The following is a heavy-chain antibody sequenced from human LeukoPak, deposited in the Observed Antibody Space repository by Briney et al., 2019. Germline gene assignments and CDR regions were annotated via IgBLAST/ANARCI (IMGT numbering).Heavy chain of an antibody. J-gene: IGHJ3*02. CDR1: GFTFSSYW. CDR2: INTDGSST. V-gene: IGHV3-74*01. D-gene: IGHD7-27*01. CDR3: ARSTGTDAFDI. Sequence: PGGSLRLSCAASGFTFSSYWMHWVRQAPGKGLVWVSRINTDGSSTSYADSVKGRFTISRDNAKNTLYLQMSSLRAEDTAVYYCARSTGTDAFDIWGQGTMVTVSS.